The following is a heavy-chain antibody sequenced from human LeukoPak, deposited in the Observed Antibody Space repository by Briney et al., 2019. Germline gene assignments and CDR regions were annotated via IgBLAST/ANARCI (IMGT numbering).Heavy chain of an antibody. CDR1: GFTFSSYS. Sequence: GGSLRLSCAASGFTFSSYSMNWVRQAPGKGLEWVSSISSSSSYIYYADSVKGRFTISRDNAKNSPYLQMNSLRAEDTAVYYCARGPTYYYDSSGYYYYWGQGTLVTVSS. D-gene: IGHD3-22*01. V-gene: IGHV3-21*01. J-gene: IGHJ4*02. CDR2: ISSSSSYI. CDR3: ARGPTYYYDSSGYYYY.